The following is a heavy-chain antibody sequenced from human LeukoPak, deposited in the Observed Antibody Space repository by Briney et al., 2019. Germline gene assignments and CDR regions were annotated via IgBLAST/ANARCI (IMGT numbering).Heavy chain of an antibody. CDR2: INSDGSST. Sequence: GGSLRLSCAASGFTFSSYWMHWVRQAPGKGLVWVSRINSDGSSTSYADSVKGRFTISRDNAKNTLYLQMNSLRAEDTAVYYCASLWDFVVVPVSYYYGMDVWGQGTTVTVSS. CDR3: ASLWDFVVVPVSYYYGMDV. CDR1: GFTFSSYW. D-gene: IGHD2-2*01. J-gene: IGHJ6*02. V-gene: IGHV3-74*01.